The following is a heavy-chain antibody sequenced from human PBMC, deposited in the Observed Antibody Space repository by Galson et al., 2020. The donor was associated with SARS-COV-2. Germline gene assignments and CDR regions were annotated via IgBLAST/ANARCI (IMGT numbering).Heavy chain of an antibody. V-gene: IGHV4-30-4*01. CDR2: IYYSGST. CDR3: ARGGRFLEWLLSVNYYYYMDV. CDR1: GGSISSGDNY. J-gene: IGHJ6*03. D-gene: IGHD3-3*01. Sequence: SETLPLTCTVSGGSISSGDNYWSWIRQPPGKGLEWIGYIYYSGSTYYNPSLKSRVTISVDTSKNQFSLKLSSVTAADTAVYYCARGGRFLEWLLSVNYYYYMDVWGKGTTVTVSS.